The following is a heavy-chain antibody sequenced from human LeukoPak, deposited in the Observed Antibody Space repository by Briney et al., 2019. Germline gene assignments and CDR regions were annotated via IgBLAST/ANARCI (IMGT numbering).Heavy chain of an antibody. CDR1: GFTSSNYN. J-gene: IGHJ4*02. Sequence: PGGSLRLSCGGSGFTSSNYNMNWVRQAPGKGLEWIAHISTASSTKHYADSVKGRFTVSRDNAQDSVDLQMNSLRVEDTAVYYCARGGSGNTRKTFFDSWGLGTLVTVSS. CDR3: ARGGSGNTRKTFFDS. CDR2: ISTASSTK. V-gene: IGHV3-48*01. D-gene: IGHD1-26*01.